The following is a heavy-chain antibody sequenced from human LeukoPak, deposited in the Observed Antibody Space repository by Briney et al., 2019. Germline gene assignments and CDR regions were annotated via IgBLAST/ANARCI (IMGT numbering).Heavy chain of an antibody. Sequence: PGGSLRLSCAASGSTFSDYYMTWIRQAPGKGLEWVSYISSSGSYTNYADSMKGRFTISRDNARNSLYLQMNSLRAEDTAVYYCARVSYYDDASGIDFWGQGTLVTVSS. CDR3: ARVSYYDDASGIDF. CDR2: ISSSGSYT. CDR1: GSTFSDYY. V-gene: IGHV3-11*05. J-gene: IGHJ4*02. D-gene: IGHD3-22*01.